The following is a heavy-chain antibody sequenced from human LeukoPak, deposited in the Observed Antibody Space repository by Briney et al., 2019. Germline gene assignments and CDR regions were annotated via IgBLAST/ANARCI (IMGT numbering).Heavy chain of an antibody. CDR2: IGTAGDT. V-gene: IGHV3-13*01. D-gene: IGHD3-22*01. CDR3: ARDLKRRVYYDSSGSDDAFDI. Sequence: TGGSLRLSCAASGFTFSSYDMHWVRQATGKGLEWVSAIGTAGDTYYPGSVKGRFTISRDNAKNSLYLQMNSLRAEDTAVYYCARDLKRRVYYDSSGSDDAFDIWGQGTMVTVSS. CDR1: GFTFSSYD. J-gene: IGHJ3*02.